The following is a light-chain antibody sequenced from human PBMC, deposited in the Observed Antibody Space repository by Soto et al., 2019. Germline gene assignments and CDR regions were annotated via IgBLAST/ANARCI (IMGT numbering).Light chain of an antibody. CDR2: AAS. CDR3: QQSYRTPRT. Sequence: DIQMTQSPSSLSASVGDRVTITCRASQSISSYLNWYQQKPEKAPKLLIYAASSLQSGVPSRFSGSGSGTEFTLTISSLQPEDFATYYCQQSYRTPRTFGQGTKVEIK. V-gene: IGKV1-39*01. CDR1: QSISSY. J-gene: IGKJ1*01.